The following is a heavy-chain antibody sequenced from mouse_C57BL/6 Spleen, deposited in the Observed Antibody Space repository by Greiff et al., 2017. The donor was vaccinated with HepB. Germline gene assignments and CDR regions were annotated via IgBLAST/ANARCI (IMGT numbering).Heavy chain of an antibody. V-gene: IGHV1-54*01. CDR3: ARSGGNYAYFDV. J-gene: IGHJ1*03. CDR2: INPGSGGT. CDR1: GYAFTNYL. Sequence: VQLQQSGAELVRPGTSVKVSCKASGYAFTNYLIEWVKQRPGQGLEWIGVINPGSGGTNYNEKFKGKATLTADKSSSTAYMQLSSLTSEDSAVYFCARSGGNYAYFDVWGTGTTVTVSS. D-gene: IGHD2-1*01.